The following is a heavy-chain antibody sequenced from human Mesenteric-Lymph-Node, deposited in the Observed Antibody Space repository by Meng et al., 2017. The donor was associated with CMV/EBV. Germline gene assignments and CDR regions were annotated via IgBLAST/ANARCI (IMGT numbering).Heavy chain of an antibody. D-gene: IGHD1-26*01. V-gene: IGHV1-2*06. CDR2: IAAYTGNT. CDR3: ARGSDTSAFDF. J-gene: IGHJ4*02. Sequence: SCKASGYTFTSYYMHWVRQAPGQGLEWMGRIAAYTGNTDYLQKFQDRVSMTRDTSISTVYMELSGLRSDDTAIYFCARGSDTSAFDFWGQGTLVTVSS. CDR1: GYTFTSYY.